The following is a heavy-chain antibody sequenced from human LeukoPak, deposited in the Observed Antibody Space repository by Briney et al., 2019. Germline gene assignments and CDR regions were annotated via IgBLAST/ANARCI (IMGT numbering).Heavy chain of an antibody. CDR3: AREYSSSFYNY. J-gene: IGHJ4*02. CDR2: MYSSGST. Sequence: SETLSLTCTVSGGSISSGTYYWSWIRQPAGKGLEWIGSMYSSGSTYYNPSLKSRVTISVDTSKNQFSLKLSSVTAADTAVYYCAREYSSSFYNYWGQGTLVTVSS. V-gene: IGHV4-39*07. D-gene: IGHD6-13*01. CDR1: GGSISSGTYY.